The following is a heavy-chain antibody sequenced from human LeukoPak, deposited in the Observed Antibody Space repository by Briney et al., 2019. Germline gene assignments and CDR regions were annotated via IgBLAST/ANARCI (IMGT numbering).Heavy chain of an antibody. D-gene: IGHD3-3*01. CDR3: ARADRSGAAYYDFWSGYPLDY. V-gene: IGHV1-69*05. CDR2: IIPIFGTA. Sequence: SVKVSCKASGGTFSSYAISWVRQAPGQGLEWMGGIIPIFGTANYAQKFQGRVTTTTDESTSTAYMELSSLRSEDTAVYYCARADRSGAAYYDFWSGYPLDYWGQGTLVTVSS. CDR1: GGTFSSYA. J-gene: IGHJ4*02.